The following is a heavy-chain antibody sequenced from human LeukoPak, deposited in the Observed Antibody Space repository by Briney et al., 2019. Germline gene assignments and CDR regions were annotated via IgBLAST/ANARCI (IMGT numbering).Heavy chain of an antibody. J-gene: IGHJ4*02. CDR1: GDSVSSKSAG. Sequence: SQTLSLTCAISGDSVSSKSAGWNWIRQSPSRGLEWLGRTYYRSEWYSEYAVSVKSRVTINPDTSKNQFSLQLNSVTPEDTAVYYCARVGNYYFDYWGQGTLVTVSS. V-gene: IGHV6-1*01. CDR3: ARVGNYYFDY. CDR2: TYYRSEWYS. D-gene: IGHD1-26*01.